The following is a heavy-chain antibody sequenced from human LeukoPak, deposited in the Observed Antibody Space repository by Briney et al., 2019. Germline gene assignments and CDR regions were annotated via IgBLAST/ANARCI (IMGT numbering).Heavy chain of an antibody. CDR1: GFTFSSYA. Sequence: GGSLRLSCAASGFTFSSYAMSWVRQAPGKGLEWVSTISGSGDSTYYADSVKGRFTISRDNSKNTLYLQINSLRAEDTAVYYCAKIWFGELSHFDYWGQGALVTVSS. D-gene: IGHD3-10*01. CDR3: AKIWFGELSHFDY. V-gene: IGHV3-23*01. J-gene: IGHJ4*02. CDR2: ISGSGDST.